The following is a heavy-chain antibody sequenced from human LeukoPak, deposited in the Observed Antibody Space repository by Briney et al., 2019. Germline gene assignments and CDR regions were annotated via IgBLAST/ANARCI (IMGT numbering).Heavy chain of an antibody. CDR2: IKQDGSEK. D-gene: IGHD3-10*01. CDR3: ARETVRGVFDY. Sequence: GGSLRLSCAASGFTFSSYWMSWVRQAPGKGLEWVANIKQDGSEKYYVDSVKGRFTISRDNAKNSLYLQMNSLRAKDTAVYYCARETVRGVFDYWGQGTLVTVSS. J-gene: IGHJ4*02. V-gene: IGHV3-7*01. CDR1: GFTFSSYW.